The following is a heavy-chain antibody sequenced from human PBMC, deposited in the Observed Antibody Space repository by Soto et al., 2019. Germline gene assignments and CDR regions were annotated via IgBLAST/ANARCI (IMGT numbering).Heavy chain of an antibody. J-gene: IGHJ4*02. D-gene: IGHD3-3*01. CDR1: GFTFSSYW. CDR2: IKQDGSEK. V-gene: IGHV3-7*03. Sequence: GGSLRLSCAASGFTFSSYWMSWVRQAPGKWVEWVANIKQDGSEKYYVDSVKGRFTISRDNAKNSLYLQMNSLRAEDTAVYYSARDRFFFIPHFGVVIVSYYFDYWGQGTLVTVSS. CDR3: ARDRFFFIPHFGVVIVSYYFDY.